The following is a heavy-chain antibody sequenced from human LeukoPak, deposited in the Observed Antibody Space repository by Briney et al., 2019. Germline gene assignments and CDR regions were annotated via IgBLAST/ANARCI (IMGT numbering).Heavy chain of an antibody. V-gene: IGHV4-4*07. CDR2: INSGGST. J-gene: IGHJ4*02. CDR3: ARDRDLHWHYDY. Sequence: SVTVSLTCTVSGGSISSFYWSWIRQPAGKGLEWIGHINSGGSTNYIHSLKSRVTMSVDTSKNQFSLKLRSVTAADTAVYFCARDRDLHWHYDYWGEGTLVTVSS. CDR1: GGSISSFY. D-gene: IGHD1-1*01.